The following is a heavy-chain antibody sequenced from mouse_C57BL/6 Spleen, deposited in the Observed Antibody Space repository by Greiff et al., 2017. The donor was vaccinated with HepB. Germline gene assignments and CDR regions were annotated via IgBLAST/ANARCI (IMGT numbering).Heavy chain of an antibody. CDR3: ARCRITTVVATDAMDY. CDR2: INPSSGYT. J-gene: IGHJ4*01. V-gene: IGHV1-7*01. D-gene: IGHD1-1*01. CDR1: GYTFTSYW. Sequence: QVQLKESGAELAKPGASVKLSCKASGYTFTSYWMHWVKQRPGQGLEWIGYINPSSGYTKYNQKFKDKATLTADKSSSTAYMQLSSLTYEDSAVYYCARCRITTVVATDAMDYWGQGTSVTVSS.